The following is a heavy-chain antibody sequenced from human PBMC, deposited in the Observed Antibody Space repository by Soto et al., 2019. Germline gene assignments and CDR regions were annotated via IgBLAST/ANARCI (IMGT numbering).Heavy chain of an antibody. CDR1: EAFFRNIP. Sequence: GQLGQSGVKVRKLGPPWKAPCKAPEAFFRNIPTTGCGQAPGQGLEWMGGIIPAFGTADYQQKFQGRVTITADESTTTAYMELTSLKTEYTAVYFCARDRWGSYAFDSWGQGTLVTVAS. D-gene: IGHD1-26*01. CDR3: ARDRWGSYAFDS. V-gene: IGHV1-69*01. CDR2: IIPAFGTA. J-gene: IGHJ5*01.